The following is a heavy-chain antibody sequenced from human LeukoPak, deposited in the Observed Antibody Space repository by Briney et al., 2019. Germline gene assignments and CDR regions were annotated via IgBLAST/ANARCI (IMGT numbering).Heavy chain of an antibody. CDR2: INHSGST. J-gene: IGHJ5*02. CDR3: AREACSSTSCYLLGNNWFDP. CDR1: GGSFSGYY. D-gene: IGHD2-2*01. V-gene: IGHV4-34*01. Sequence: SETLSLTCAVYGGSFSGYYWSWIRQPPGKGLEWIGEINHSGSTNYNPSLKSRVTISVDTSKNQFSLKLSSVTAAGTAVYYCAREACSSTSCYLLGNNWFDPWGQGTLVTVSS.